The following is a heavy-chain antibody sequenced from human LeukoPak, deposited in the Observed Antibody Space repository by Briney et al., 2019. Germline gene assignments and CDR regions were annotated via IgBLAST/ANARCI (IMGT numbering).Heavy chain of an antibody. CDR3: ARDRKEMATIDYYYYMDV. CDR1: GGSISSYY. D-gene: IGHD5-24*01. V-gene: IGHV4-59*01. J-gene: IGHJ6*03. Sequence: SETLSLTCTVSGGSISSYYWSWIRQPPGKGLEWIGYIYYSGSTNYNPSLKSRVTISVDTSKNQFSLKLSSVTAADTAVYYCARDRKEMATIDYYYYMDVWGKGTTVTVSS. CDR2: IYYSGST.